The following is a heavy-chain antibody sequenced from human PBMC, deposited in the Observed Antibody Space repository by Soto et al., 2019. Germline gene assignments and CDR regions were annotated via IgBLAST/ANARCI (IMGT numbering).Heavy chain of an antibody. CDR1: GFTFSSYS. V-gene: IGHV3-74*01. J-gene: IGHJ6*01. CDR3: ARPGYSNYGPGVDG. CDR2: IDSDGSTT. D-gene: IGHD4-4*01. Sequence: GGSLRLSCAASGFTFSSYSMNWVRQAPGKGLVWVSRIDSDGSTTSYADSVKGRFTISRDNAKSTLYLQMNSLRAEDTAVYYCARPGYSNYGPGVDGWGQGTTVTVAS.